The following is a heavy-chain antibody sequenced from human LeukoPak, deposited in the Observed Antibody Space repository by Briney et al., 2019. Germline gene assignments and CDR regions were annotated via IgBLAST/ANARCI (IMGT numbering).Heavy chain of an antibody. Sequence: PSETLSLTCTVSGVSISSGSNYWGWIRQPPGKTLEWIGSIYSSGSTYYNPSLKSRVIILIDTAKNHFSLNLSSVTAADTAVYYCARSDGYGLVGIWGQGTMVTVSS. J-gene: IGHJ3*02. CDR3: ARSDGYGLVGI. CDR2: IYSSGST. V-gene: IGHV4-39*07. CDR1: GVSISSGSNY. D-gene: IGHD3-10*01.